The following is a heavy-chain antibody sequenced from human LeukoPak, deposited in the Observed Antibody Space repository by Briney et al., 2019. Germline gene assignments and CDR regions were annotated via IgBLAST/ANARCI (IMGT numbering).Heavy chain of an antibody. CDR2: IADSGGVT. Sequence: GGSLRLSCAASGFSFATYAMTWVRQAPGKGLEWVSAIADSGGVTYYADSVKGRFTISKDNSKNTLYLDVNVLRAEDTAVYYCVFTSASYSLYWGQGTLVTVSS. D-gene: IGHD3-10*01. CDR3: VFTSASYSLY. V-gene: IGHV3-23*01. CDR1: GFSFATYA. J-gene: IGHJ4*02.